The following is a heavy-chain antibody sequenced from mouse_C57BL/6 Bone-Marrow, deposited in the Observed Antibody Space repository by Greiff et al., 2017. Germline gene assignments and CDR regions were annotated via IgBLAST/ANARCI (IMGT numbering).Heavy chain of an antibody. J-gene: IGHJ1*03. Sequence: QVQLQQSGAELARPGASVKLSCKASGYTFTSYGISWVKQRTGQGLEWIGEIYPRSGNTYYNEKFKGKATLTADKSSSTAYMELRSLTSEDSAVYFCAREGYDYDWYFDVWGTGTTVTVSS. CDR1: GYTFTSYG. CDR3: AREGYDYDWYFDV. V-gene: IGHV1-81*01. D-gene: IGHD2-4*01. CDR2: IYPRSGNT.